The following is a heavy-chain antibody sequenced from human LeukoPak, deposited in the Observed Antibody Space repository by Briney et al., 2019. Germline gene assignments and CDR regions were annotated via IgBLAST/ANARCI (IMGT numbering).Heavy chain of an antibody. D-gene: IGHD6-19*01. CDR2: ISDSGGST. Sequence: GGSLRLSCAASGFTFSSYAMSWVRQTPGKGLEWVSGISDSGGSTYYADSVKGRFTISRDNSKNTLYLQMNSLRAEDTAIYYCAKMPVSYSSGWSTFDYWGQGTLVTVSS. J-gene: IGHJ4*02. CDR1: GFTFSSYA. V-gene: IGHV3-23*01. CDR3: AKMPVSYSSGWSTFDY.